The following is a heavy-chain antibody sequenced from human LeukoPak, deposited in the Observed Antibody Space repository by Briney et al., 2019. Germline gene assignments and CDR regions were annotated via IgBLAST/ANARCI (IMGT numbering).Heavy chain of an antibody. Sequence: TGGSLRLSCAASGFIFSNYGMHWVRQAPGKGLEWVAFIWYAGSNKYYADSVKGRFTISRDNSRNTLYLQMNSLRAEDTAVYYCRGTYYYGSGIDGDYFDYWGQGTLVTVSS. J-gene: IGHJ4*02. CDR1: GFIFSNYG. CDR2: IWYAGSNK. D-gene: IGHD3-10*01. CDR3: RGTYYYGSGIDGDYFDY. V-gene: IGHV3-30*02.